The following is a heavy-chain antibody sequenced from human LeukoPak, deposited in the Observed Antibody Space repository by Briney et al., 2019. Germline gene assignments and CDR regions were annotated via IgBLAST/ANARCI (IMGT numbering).Heavy chain of an antibody. Sequence: GGSLRLSCAASGFTFSSYAMTWVRQAPGKGLEWVSTISDSGARTNYADSAKGRFTISRDNSMNTLYLQMNSLRADDMAVYYCASDYFLDYWGQGTLVTVSS. CDR1: GFTFSSYA. CDR3: ASDYFLDY. D-gene: IGHD6-25*01. CDR2: ISDSGART. V-gene: IGHV3-23*01. J-gene: IGHJ4*02.